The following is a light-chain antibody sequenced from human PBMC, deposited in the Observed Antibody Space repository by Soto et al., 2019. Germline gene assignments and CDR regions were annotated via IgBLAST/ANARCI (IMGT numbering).Light chain of an antibody. J-gene: IGLJ7*01. CDR1: SSDVGSHNL. CDR2: EVS. CDR3: CSYGGSTAV. V-gene: IGLV2-23*02. Sequence: QSALTQPASVSGSPGQSMTISCTGTSSDVGSHNLVSWYQQHPGQAPKLMIYEVSKRPLGVSARFSASKSGNTASLTISGLQAEDEADYYCCSYGGSTAVFGGGTKLTVL.